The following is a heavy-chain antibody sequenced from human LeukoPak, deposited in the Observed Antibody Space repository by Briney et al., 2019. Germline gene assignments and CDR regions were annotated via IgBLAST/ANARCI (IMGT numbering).Heavy chain of an antibody. CDR3: ARPIPDTVVVPAAPYYYYGMDV. CDR2: IIPIFGTA. D-gene: IGHD2-2*01. CDR1: GGTFSSYA. J-gene: IGHJ6*02. Sequence: ASVKVSCKASGGTFSSYAISWVRQAPGQGLEWMGGIIPIFGTANYAQKFQGRVTITADESTSTAYMELSSLRSEDTAVYYCARPIPDTVVVPAAPYYYYGMDVWGQGTTVTVSS. V-gene: IGHV1-69*13.